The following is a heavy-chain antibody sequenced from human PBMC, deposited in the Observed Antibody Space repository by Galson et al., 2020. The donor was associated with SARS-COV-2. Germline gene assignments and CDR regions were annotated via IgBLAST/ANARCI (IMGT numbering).Heavy chain of an antibody. Sequence: PSETLSLTCTVSGGSISGAFYYWGWIRQSPGKGLEWIGSTFYSGNTYYNPSLKSRVTISVDTSRNHFSLKLTSVTAADTAMYYCARHVGTYYDFRTGYYSNWFDPWGQGTLVTVSS. V-gene: IGHV4-39*01. J-gene: IGHJ5*02. CDR1: GGSISGAFYY. CDR2: TFYSGNT. CDR3: ARHVGTYYDFRTGYYSNWFDP. D-gene: IGHD3-3*01.